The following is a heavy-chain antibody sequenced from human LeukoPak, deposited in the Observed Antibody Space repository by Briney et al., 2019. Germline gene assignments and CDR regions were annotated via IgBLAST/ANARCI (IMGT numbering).Heavy chain of an antibody. J-gene: IGHJ4*02. Sequence: GESLEISFHGSGYRFTSYWIGWVRPMPGKGLGWMGIIYPGDSDTKYSPSFQGQVTISADKSISTAYLQWSSLKASDTAMYYCARLLSSGYSGYDWDYWGQGTLVTVSS. D-gene: IGHD5-12*01. V-gene: IGHV5-51*01. CDR3: ARLLSSGYSGYDWDY. CDR1: GYRFTSYW. CDR2: IYPGDSDT.